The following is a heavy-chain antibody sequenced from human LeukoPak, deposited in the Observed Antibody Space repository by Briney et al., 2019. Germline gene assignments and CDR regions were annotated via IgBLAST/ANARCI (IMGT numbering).Heavy chain of an antibody. V-gene: IGHV1-69*01. D-gene: IGHD3-22*01. CDR3: ARDKLPHYYDSSGYYYLDY. CDR1: GGTFSSYA. CDR2: IIPIFGTA. J-gene: IGHJ4*02. Sequence: GSSVKVSCKASGGTFSSYAISWVRQAPGQGLEWMGGIIPIFGTANYAQKFQGRVTITADESTSTAYVELSSLRSEDTAVYYCARDKLPHYYDSSGYYYLDYWGQGTLVTVSS.